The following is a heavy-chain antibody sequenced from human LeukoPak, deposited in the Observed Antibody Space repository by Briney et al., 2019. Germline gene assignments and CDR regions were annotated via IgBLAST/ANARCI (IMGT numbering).Heavy chain of an antibody. Sequence: GGSLSLSCAASGFIFSSYSMNWVRQAPGKGLEWVSSIYSSSSYIYYGDSVKGRFTISRDKAKNPLYLQMHSLRAEDTAVYYCARDGDSSGWYPALDYWGQGTLVTVSS. J-gene: IGHJ4*02. D-gene: IGHD6-19*01. CDR2: IYSSSSYI. CDR1: GFIFSSYS. CDR3: ARDGDSSGWYPALDY. V-gene: IGHV3-21*01.